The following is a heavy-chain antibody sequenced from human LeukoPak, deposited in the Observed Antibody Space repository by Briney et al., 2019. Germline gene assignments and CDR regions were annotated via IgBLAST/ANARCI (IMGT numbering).Heavy chain of an antibody. J-gene: IGHJ3*02. CDR2: ISAYNGNT. D-gene: IGHD2-21*02. Sequence: ASVKVSCKASGYTFTSYGISWVRQAPGQGLEWMGWISAYNGNTNYAQKLQGRVTMTRDTSISTAYMEVSRLRSDDTALYYCARGGAYCGGDCYLSRPNLDAFDIWGQGTMVTVSS. V-gene: IGHV1-18*01. CDR1: GYTFTSYG. CDR3: ARGGAYCGGDCYLSRPNLDAFDI.